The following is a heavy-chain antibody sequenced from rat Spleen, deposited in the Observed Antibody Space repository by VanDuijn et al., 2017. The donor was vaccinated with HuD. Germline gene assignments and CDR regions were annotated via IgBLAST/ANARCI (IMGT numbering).Heavy chain of an antibody. Sequence: EVQLVESDGGLVQPGRSLKLSCAASGFTFSDYYMAWVRQAPTKGLEWVATISYDGSSTYYRDSVKGRFTISRDNAKSTLYLQMDSLRSEDTATYYCARRGHTTGIRWGQGVMVTVSS. D-gene: IGHD1-9*01. V-gene: IGHV5-7*01. J-gene: IGHJ2*01. CDR2: ISYDGSST. CDR1: GFTFSDYY. CDR3: ARRGHTTGIR.